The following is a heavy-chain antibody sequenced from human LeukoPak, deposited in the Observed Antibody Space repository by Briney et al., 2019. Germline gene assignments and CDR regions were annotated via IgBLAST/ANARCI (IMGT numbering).Heavy chain of an antibody. Sequence: SHTLSLTCAVSGGSISSGGYSWSWIRQPPGKGVEWIGYIYHSGSTYYNPSLKSRVTISVDRSKNQFSLKLSSVTAADTAVYYCARGIIPMDVWGQGTTVTVSS. CDR2: IYHSGST. V-gene: IGHV4-30-2*01. CDR3: ARGIIPMDV. CDR1: GGSISSGGYS. D-gene: IGHD3-16*01. J-gene: IGHJ6*02.